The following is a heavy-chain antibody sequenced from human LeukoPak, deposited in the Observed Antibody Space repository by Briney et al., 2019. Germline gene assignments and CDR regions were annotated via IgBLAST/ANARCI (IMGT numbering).Heavy chain of an antibody. V-gene: IGHV2-5*02. CDR3: AHRTWGPFHY. D-gene: IGHD7-27*01. Sequence: ESGPTLVKPTQTLTLTCTFSGFSLSTTGVGVGWIRQPPGKALEWLALIHWDDEERYSPSLKSRLTITKDTSKTQVVLTMTNMDPVDTATYYCAHRTWGPFHYWGQGTLVTVSS. CDR1: GFSLSTTGVG. J-gene: IGHJ4*02. CDR2: IHWDDEE.